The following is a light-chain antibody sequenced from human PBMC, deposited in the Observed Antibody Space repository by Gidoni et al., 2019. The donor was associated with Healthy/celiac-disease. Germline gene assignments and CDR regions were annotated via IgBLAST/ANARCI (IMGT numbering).Light chain of an antibody. V-gene: IGKV3-20*01. CDR1: QSVSSSY. CDR2: GAS. CDR3: QQYGSSPPAS. Sequence: EIVFTQSPGTLSLSPGERATLSCRASQSVSSSYLAWYQQKPGQAPRLLIYGASSRATGIPERFSGSGAGTDFTLTISRLEPEDYAVYYCQQYGSSPPASFGGGTKVEIK. J-gene: IGKJ4*01.